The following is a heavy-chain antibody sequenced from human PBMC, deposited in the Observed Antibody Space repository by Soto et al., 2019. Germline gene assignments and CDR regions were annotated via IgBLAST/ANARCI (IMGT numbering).Heavy chain of an antibody. Sequence: QVQLQESGPGLVKPSETLSLTCTVSGGPVSSGSYYWSWIRQPPGKGLEWIGYIYYSGSTNYNPSLKSRVTISVDTSKNQFSLKLSSVTAADTAVYYCARGRIPAQIRYYYYGMDVWGQGPTVTVSS. CDR2: IYYSGST. D-gene: IGHD6-6*01. CDR3: ARGRIPAQIRYYYYGMDV. CDR1: GGPVSSGSYY. J-gene: IGHJ6*02. V-gene: IGHV4-61*01.